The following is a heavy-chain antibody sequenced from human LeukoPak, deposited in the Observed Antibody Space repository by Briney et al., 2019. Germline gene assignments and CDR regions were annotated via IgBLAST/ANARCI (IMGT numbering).Heavy chain of an antibody. D-gene: IGHD6-13*01. CDR2: INPNSGGT. CDR1: GCTFTGYY. CDR3: AREPIAGNWFDP. J-gene: IGHJ5*02. V-gene: IGHV1-2*02. Sequence: SVKVSCKASGCTFTGYYMHWVRQAPGQGLEWMGWINPNSGGTNYAQKFQGRVTMTRDTSISTAYMELSRLRSDDTAVYYCAREPIAGNWFDPWGQGTLVTVSS.